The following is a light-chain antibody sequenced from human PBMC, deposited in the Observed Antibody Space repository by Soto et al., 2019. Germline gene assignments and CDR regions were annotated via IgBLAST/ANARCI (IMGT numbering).Light chain of an antibody. CDR2: YND. CDR1: SSNIGNNY. J-gene: IGLJ1*01. Sequence: QSVLTQPPAVSAAPGQKVTIYCSGSSSNIGNNYVSWYQQLPGAAPKLLLYYNDQRPSGIPDRFSGSKSGTSATLGITGLQTGDEADYYCGTWDNSLNAGVFGGGTKLTV. V-gene: IGLV1-51*01. CDR3: GTWDNSLNAGV.